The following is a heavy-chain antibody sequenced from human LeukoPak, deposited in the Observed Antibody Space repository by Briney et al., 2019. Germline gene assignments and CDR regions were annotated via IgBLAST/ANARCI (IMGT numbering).Heavy chain of an antibody. CDR2: IYYSGRT. J-gene: IGHJ4*02. CDR1: GVSISNYY. D-gene: IGHD3-10*01. Sequence: SETLSLTCTVSGVSISNYYWSWVRQPPGKVLEWVGYIYYSGRTNFNPSLKSRVTILVDTSKNQFSLKLTSVTAADTAVYYCARGRYASGSYIDSYYFDYWGQGTLVTVSS. CDR3: ARGRYASGSYIDSYYFDY. V-gene: IGHV4-59*08.